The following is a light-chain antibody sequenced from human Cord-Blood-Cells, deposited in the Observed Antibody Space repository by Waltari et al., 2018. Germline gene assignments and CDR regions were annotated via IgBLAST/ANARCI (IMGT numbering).Light chain of an antibody. CDR3: CSYAGSSTYV. Sequence: QSALTQPASVSGSPGQSITISCPGTSSDVGSFNLVSWYQQHPGQAPKLMIYEGSKRPSGVSNRFSCSKSGNTASLTISGLQAEDEADYYCCSYAGSSTYVFGTGTKVTVL. V-gene: IGLV2-23*01. J-gene: IGLJ1*01. CDR2: EGS. CDR1: SSDVGSFNL.